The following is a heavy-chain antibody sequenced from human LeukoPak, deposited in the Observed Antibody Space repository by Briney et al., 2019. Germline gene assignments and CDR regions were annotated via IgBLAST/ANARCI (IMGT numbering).Heavy chain of an antibody. Sequence: KPGGSLRLSCAASGFTFSYYSMNWVRQAPGKGLEWVSSISSSSSYIYYADSVKGRFTISRDNAKNSLYLQINSLRAEDTAVYYCARTHLESGYCSSTGCPPDYWGQGTLVTVSS. CDR2: ISSSSSYI. D-gene: IGHD2-2*01. V-gene: IGHV3-21*01. CDR1: GFTFSYYS. J-gene: IGHJ4*02. CDR3: ARTHLESGYCSSTGCPPDY.